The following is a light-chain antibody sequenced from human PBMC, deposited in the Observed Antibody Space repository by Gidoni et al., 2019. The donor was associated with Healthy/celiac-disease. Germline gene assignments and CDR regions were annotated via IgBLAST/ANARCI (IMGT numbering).Light chain of an antibody. V-gene: IGKV1-12*01. CDR1: QGISSW. CDR2: AAS. CDR3: QQAHIFPFT. J-gene: IGKJ4*01. Sequence: DILMSQSPASLSASVGDRVTITCRASQGISSWLAWYQQKPGKAPKLLIYAASSLQSGVPSRFSGSGSGAGFTLTISSLQPGDFATYYCQQAHIFPFTFGGGTKVEIK.